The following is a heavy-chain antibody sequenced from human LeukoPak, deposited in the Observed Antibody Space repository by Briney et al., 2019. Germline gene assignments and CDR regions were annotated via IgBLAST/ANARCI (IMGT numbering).Heavy chain of an antibody. V-gene: IGHV1-69*04. CDR3: ARVMITFGGVIVLPFDY. D-gene: IGHD3-16*02. CDR2: IIPILGIA. CDR1: GGTFSSYA. Sequence: SVKVSCKASGGTFSSYAISWVRQAPGQGLEWMGRIIPILGIANYAQKFQGRVTITADKSTSTAYMELSSLRPEDTAVYYCARVMITFGGVIVLPFDYWGQGTLVTVSS. J-gene: IGHJ4*02.